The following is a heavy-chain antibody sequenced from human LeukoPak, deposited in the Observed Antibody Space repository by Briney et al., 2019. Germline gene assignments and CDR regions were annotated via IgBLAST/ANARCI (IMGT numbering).Heavy chain of an antibody. Sequence: GGSLRLSCAASGFTFSSYAMSWVRQAPGKGLEWVSVIYSGGSTYYADSVKGRFTISRDNSKNTLYLQMNSLRAEDTAVYYCARDVPYYDFWSGYSRYGMDVWGQGTTVTVSS. CDR1: GFTFSSYA. CDR2: IYSGGST. CDR3: ARDVPYYDFWSGYSRYGMDV. V-gene: IGHV3-53*01. D-gene: IGHD3-3*01. J-gene: IGHJ6*02.